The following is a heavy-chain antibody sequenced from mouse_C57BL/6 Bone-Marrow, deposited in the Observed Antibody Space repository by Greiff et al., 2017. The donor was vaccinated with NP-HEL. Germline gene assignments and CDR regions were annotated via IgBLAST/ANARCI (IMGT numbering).Heavy chain of an antibody. J-gene: IGHJ4*01. D-gene: IGHD1-1*01. CDR1: GYTFTDYY. CDR2: IYPGSGNT. CDR3: ARRGLYGSPYYAMDD. V-gene: IGHV1-76*01. Sequence: QVQLKESGAELVRPGASVKLSCKASGYTFTDYYINWVKQRPGQGLEWIARIYPGSGNTYYTEKFKGKATLTAEKSSSTAYMQLSSLTSEDSAVYFCARRGLYGSPYYAMDDWGQGTSVTVSS.